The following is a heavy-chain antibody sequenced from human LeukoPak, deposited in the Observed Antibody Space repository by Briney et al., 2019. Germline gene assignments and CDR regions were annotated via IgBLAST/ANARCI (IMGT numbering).Heavy chain of an antibody. V-gene: IGHV3-23*01. CDR2: ISGSGGST. Sequence: GGSLGLSCAASGFTFSSYAMSWVRQAPGKGLEWVSAISGSGGSTYYADSVKGRFTISRDNSKNTLYLQMNSLRAEDTAVYYCAKNLLGRITIFGVVQEDNWFDPWGQGTLVTVSS. CDR1: GFTFSSYA. D-gene: IGHD3-3*01. J-gene: IGHJ5*02. CDR3: AKNLLGRITIFGVVQEDNWFDP.